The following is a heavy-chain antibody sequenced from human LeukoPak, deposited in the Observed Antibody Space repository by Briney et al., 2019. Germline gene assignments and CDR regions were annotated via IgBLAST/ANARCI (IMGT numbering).Heavy chain of an antibody. Sequence: GGSLRLSCAASGFTISNAWMRWVRQAPGKGLEWVGRIESKTDGGTTDYAAPVKGRFIMSRDDSKNMVYLEMNSLQTEDTAVYYCSTVIIVEPMSFDYWGRGTLVTVSS. J-gene: IGHJ4*02. V-gene: IGHV3-15*04. CDR2: IESKTDGGTT. CDR1: GFTISNAW. D-gene: IGHD1-26*01. CDR3: STVIIVEPMSFDY.